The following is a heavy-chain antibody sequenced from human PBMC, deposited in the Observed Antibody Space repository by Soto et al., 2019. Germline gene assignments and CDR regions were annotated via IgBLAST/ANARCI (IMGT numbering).Heavy chain of an antibody. J-gene: IGHJ6*02. D-gene: IGHD3-9*01. CDR3: ARQKRADYDILTGYWGPSYYYYGMDV. Sequence: GESLKISCKGSGYSFTSYWIGWVRQMPGKGLEWMGIIYPGDSDTRYSPSFQGQVTISADKSISTAYLQWSSLKASDTAMYYCARQKRADYDILTGYWGPSYYYYGMDVRGQGTTVTVSS. V-gene: IGHV5-51*01. CDR2: IYPGDSDT. CDR1: GYSFTSYW.